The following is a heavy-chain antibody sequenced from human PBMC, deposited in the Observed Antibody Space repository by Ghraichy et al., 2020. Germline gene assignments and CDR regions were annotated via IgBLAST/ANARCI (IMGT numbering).Heavy chain of an antibody. D-gene: IGHD6-13*01. V-gene: IGHV3-53*01. Sequence: LSLTCAASGFIVSTYYMSWVRQAPGKGLEWVSIIYNDGTTYYADSVKGRSTVSRDNSENTLYLQMNSLRDDDTAGYYCWRAGYSSSWYYFDNWGQGTLVTVSS. CDR2: IYNDGTT. CDR3: WRAGYSSSWYYFDN. J-gene: IGHJ4*02. CDR1: GFIVSTYY.